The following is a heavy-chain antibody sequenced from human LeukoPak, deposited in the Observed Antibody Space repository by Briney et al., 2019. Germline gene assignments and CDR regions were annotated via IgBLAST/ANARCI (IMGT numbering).Heavy chain of an antibody. V-gene: IGHV3-7*04. CDR2: IKQDGSEK. CDR1: GFTFSSYW. CDR3: ARVPYSSSWYYYYYMDV. Sequence: PGGSLRLSCAASGFTFSSYWVSWVRQAPGKGLEWVANIKQDGSEKYYVDSVKGRFTISRDNAKNSLYLQMNSLRAEDTAVYYCARVPYSSSWYYYYYMDVWGKGTTVTVSS. J-gene: IGHJ6*03. D-gene: IGHD6-13*01.